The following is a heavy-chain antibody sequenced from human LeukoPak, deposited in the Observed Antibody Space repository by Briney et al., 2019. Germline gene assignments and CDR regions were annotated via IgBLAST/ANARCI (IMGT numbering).Heavy chain of an antibody. D-gene: IGHD3-3*01. CDR3: ARDRYYDFWSGYYRGSWFDP. CDR1: GGSFSGYY. CDR2: INHSGST. V-gene: IGHV4-34*01. J-gene: IGHJ5*02. Sequence: SETLSLTCAVYGGSFSGYYWSWIRQPPGEGLEWIGEINHSGSTNYNPSLKSRVTISVDTSKNQFSLKLSSVTAADTAVYYCARDRYYDFWSGYYRGSWFDPWGQGTLVTVSS.